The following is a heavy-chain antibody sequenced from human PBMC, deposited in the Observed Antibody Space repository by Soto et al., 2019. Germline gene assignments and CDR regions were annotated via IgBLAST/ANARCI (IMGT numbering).Heavy chain of an antibody. Sequence: EVQLLESGGGLVQPGGSLRLSCAASGFTFSSYAMSWVRQAPGKGLEWVSAISGSGGSTYYADSVKGRFTISRDNSKNTLYMQMNRLRAEDTAVYYCAKSSYDSSGLYAFDIWGQGTMVTVSS. CDR3: AKSSYDSSGLYAFDI. V-gene: IGHV3-23*01. J-gene: IGHJ3*02. CDR2: ISGSGGST. D-gene: IGHD3-22*01. CDR1: GFTFSSYA.